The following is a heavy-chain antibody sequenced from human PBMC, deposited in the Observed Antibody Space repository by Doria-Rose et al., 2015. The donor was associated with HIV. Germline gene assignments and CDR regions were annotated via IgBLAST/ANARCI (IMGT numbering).Heavy chain of an antibody. CDR2: IYSSGST. V-gene: IGHV4-4*09. CDR1: GGSISSYY. J-gene: IGHJ6*03. D-gene: IGHD3-10*01. Sequence: QVQLQESGPGLVKPTETLSLTCTVSGGSISSYYWNWIRQPPGKGLEWIGYIYSSGSTHYNSSLKSRVTISIDTSRNRFSLKLTSLTAADTAVYYCARFRPSRGIYYSLDVWGKGTTVTASS. CDR3: ARFRPSRGIYYSLDV.